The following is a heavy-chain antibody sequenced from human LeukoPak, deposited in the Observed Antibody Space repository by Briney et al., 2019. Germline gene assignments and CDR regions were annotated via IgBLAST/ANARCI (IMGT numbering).Heavy chain of an antibody. CDR1: GFTFSISS. CDR2: ISSSDNTI. J-gene: IGHJ4*02. Sequence: GGSLRLSCAASGFTFSISSMSWVRQAPGKGLEWVSYISSSDNTIFSADSVKGRFTISRDNAKNSLYLQMNSLRDEDTALYYCARVYSAAAHYLDFWGQGTLVTVS. D-gene: IGHD6-13*01. V-gene: IGHV3-48*02. CDR3: ARVYSAAAHYLDF.